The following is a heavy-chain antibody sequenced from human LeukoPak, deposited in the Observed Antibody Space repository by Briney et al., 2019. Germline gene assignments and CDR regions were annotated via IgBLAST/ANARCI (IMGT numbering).Heavy chain of an antibody. J-gene: IGHJ4*02. CDR1: GFTFSSYS. CDR2: ISSSSYI. Sequence: GGSLRLSCAASGFTFSSYSMNWVRQAPVKGLEWVSSISSSSYIYYADSVKGRFTISRDNAKNSLYLQMNSLRAEDTAVYYCARGGGPEFRFDYWGQGTLVTVSS. V-gene: IGHV3-21*01. CDR3: ARGGGPEFRFDY. D-gene: IGHD2-15*01.